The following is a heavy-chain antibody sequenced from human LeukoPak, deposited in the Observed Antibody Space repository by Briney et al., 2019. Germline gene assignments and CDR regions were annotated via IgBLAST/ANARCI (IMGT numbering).Heavy chain of an antibody. CDR2: IYYCGST. V-gene: IGHV4-59*01. CDR1: GGSISSYY. D-gene: IGHD2-15*01. CDR3: ARGPLYCSGGSCYSTHDAFDI. J-gene: IGHJ3*02. Sequence: TSETLSLTCTVSGGSISSYYWSWIRQPPGKGLEWIGYIYYCGSTNYNPSLKSRVTISVDTSKNQFSLKLSSVTAADTAVYYCARGPLYCSGGSCYSTHDAFDIWGQGTMVTVSS.